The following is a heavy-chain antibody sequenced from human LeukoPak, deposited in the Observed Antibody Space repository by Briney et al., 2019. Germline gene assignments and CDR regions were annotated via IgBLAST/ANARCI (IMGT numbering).Heavy chain of an antibody. V-gene: IGHV4-59*01. Sequence: SETLSLTCTVSGVSISSYYWSWIRQPPGKGLEWIGDIYYSGSTNYNPSLNSRVTISVDTSKNQFSLKLSSVTAADTAVYYCASSTSSGWHFYYYMDVWGKGTTVTVSS. CDR1: GVSISSYY. CDR3: ASSTSSGWHFYYYMDV. D-gene: IGHD6-19*01. CDR2: IYYSGST. J-gene: IGHJ6*03.